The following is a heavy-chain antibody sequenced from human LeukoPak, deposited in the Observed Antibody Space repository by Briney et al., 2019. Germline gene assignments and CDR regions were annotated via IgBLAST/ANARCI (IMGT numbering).Heavy chain of an antibody. CDR3: AGVSYGYSSSWYSHYYYMDV. CDR2: IYTSGST. D-gene: IGHD6-13*01. Sequence: PSETLSLTCTVSGGSISSGSYYWSWIRQPAGKGLEWIGRIYTSGSTNYNPSLKSRVTMSVDTSKNQFSLKLSSVTAADTAVYYCAGVSYGYSSSWYSHYYYMDVWGKGTTVTISS. V-gene: IGHV4-61*02. J-gene: IGHJ6*03. CDR1: GGSISSGSYY.